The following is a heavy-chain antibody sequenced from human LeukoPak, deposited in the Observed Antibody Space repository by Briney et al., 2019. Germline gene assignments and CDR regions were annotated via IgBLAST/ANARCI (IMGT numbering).Heavy chain of an antibody. Sequence: ASVKVSCKASGYTFTIYGISWVRQAPGQGLEWMGWISAYNGNTNYAQKLQGRVTMTTDTSTSTAYMELRSLRSDDTAVYYCARVRSGWYWEYYYYYGMDVWGQGTTVTVSS. CDR2: ISAYNGNT. CDR1: GYTFTIYG. D-gene: IGHD6-19*01. J-gene: IGHJ6*02. CDR3: ARVRSGWYWEYYYYYGMDV. V-gene: IGHV1-18*01.